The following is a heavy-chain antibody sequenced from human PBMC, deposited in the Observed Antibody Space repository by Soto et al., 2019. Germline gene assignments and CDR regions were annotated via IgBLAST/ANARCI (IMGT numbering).Heavy chain of an antibody. Sequence: ASGFTFEYAASVKGRFTISRDDSKSIAYLQMNSLKTEDTAVYYCTRDLEIVATAIGYYGTDVWGQGTTVTVSS. CDR2: ASGFTF. D-gene: IGHD5-12*01. CDR3: TRDLEIVATAIGYYGTDV. V-gene: IGHV3-49*02. J-gene: IGHJ6*02.